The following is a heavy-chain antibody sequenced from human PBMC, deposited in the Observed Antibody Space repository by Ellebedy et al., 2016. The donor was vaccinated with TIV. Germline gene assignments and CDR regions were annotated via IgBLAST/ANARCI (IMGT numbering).Heavy chain of an antibody. D-gene: IGHD4-11*01. V-gene: IGHV3-23*01. Sequence: GESLKISCAASGFTFSSYAMSWVRQAPGKGLEWVSAISGSGGSTYYADSVKGRFTISRDNSKNTLYLQMNSLRAEDTAVYYCARGPYSNYVYYYYYYGMDVWGQGTTVTVSS. J-gene: IGHJ6*02. CDR2: ISGSGGST. CDR1: GFTFSSYA. CDR3: ARGPYSNYVYYYYYYGMDV.